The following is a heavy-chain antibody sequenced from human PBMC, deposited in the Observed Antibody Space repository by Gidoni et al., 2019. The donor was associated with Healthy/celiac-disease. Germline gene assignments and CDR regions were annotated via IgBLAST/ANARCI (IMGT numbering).Heavy chain of an antibody. CDR2: INHSGST. J-gene: IGHJ5*02. Sequence: QGPLQQWGAGLLKPSATLSLTCAVYGGYFSGYYWSWIRPPPGKGLVWLGEINHSGSTNYNPSLKSRVTISVDTSKNQFSLKLSSVTAADTAVYYCARWSDSWFDPWGQGTLVTVSS. CDR3: ARWSDSWFDP. V-gene: IGHV4-34*01. CDR1: GGYFSGYY.